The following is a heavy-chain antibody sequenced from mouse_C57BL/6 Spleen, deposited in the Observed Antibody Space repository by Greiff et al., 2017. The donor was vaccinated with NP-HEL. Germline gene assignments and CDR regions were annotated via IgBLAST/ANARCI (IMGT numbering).Heavy chain of an antibody. CDR3: TRDRNDEDYAREY. J-gene: IGHJ4*01. D-gene: IGHD2-12*01. Sequence: EVKLVESGEGLVKPGGSLKLSCAASGFTFSSYAMSWVRQTPEKRLEWVAYISSGGDYIYYADTVKGRFTISRDNARNTLYLQMSSLKAEDTAMDDCTRDRNDEDYAREYWGQGTSVTVAS. V-gene: IGHV5-9-1*02. CDR1: GFTFSSYA. CDR2: ISSGGDYI.